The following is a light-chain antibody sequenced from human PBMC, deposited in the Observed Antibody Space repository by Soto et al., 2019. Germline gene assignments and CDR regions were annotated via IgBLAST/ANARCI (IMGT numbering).Light chain of an antibody. V-gene: IGLV2-14*01. CDR2: EVR. CDR1: SSDIGGYDY. Sequence: QSVMTPPASVSGSPGQSITISCSGTSSDIGGYDYVSWYQQRPGKAPKLMIYEVRYRPLGVSNRSSGSKSGNTASLTISGLQAEDEAVYYCCSYTRTSNHYFFGSGTKVTVL. J-gene: IGLJ1*01. CDR3: CSYTRTSNHYF.